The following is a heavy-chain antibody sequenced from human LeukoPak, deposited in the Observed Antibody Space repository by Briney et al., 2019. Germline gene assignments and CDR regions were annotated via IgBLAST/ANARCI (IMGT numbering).Heavy chain of an antibody. CDR1: GGTFSSYA. Sequence: SVKVSCKASGGTFSSYAISWVRQAPGQGLEWMGGIIPIFGTANYAQKFQGRVTITTDESTSTAYMELSSLRSGDTAVYYCARILYGDYPSSYYYMDVWGKGTTVTVSS. D-gene: IGHD4-17*01. CDR3: ARILYGDYPSSYYYMDV. J-gene: IGHJ6*03. CDR2: IIPIFGTA. V-gene: IGHV1-69*05.